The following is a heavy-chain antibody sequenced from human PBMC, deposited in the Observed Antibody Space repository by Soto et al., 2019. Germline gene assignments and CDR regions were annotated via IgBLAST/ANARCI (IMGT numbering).Heavy chain of an antibody. J-gene: IGHJ4*02. Sequence: PSETLSLTCTVSGGSVSSGTYYWSWIRQPPGKGLEWIGYISYSGSTNYNPSLKSRVTISVDTSKNQFPLKLTSGTAAARADYYCARERPYYGFDYWGQGTLVTVSS. D-gene: IGHD3-22*01. CDR1: GGSVSSGTYY. V-gene: IGHV4-61*01. CDR2: ISYSGST. CDR3: ARERPYYGFDY.